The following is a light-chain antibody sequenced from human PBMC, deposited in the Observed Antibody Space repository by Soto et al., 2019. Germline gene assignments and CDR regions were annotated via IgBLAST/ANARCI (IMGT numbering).Light chain of an antibody. J-gene: IGKJ2*01. CDR2: GAS. CDR3: QQHDTWPFT. Sequence: EIVMTQSPVTLSVSPGERATLSCRASQSVSSNLAWYQQKPGQAPRLLIYGASTRATGIPARLSGSGSGTDFTLTISSLQSEDFAVYYCQQHDTWPFTFGQGTKLDIK. V-gene: IGKV3-15*01. CDR1: QSVSSN.